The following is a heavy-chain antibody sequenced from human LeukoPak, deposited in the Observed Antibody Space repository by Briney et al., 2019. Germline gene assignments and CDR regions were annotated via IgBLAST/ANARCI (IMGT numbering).Heavy chain of an antibody. CDR2: IKSKTDGGTT. J-gene: IGHJ4*02. V-gene: IGHV3-15*01. Sequence: GGSLRLSCAAFGFTFSSYGMSWVRQAPGKGLEWVGRIKSKTDGGTTDYAAPVKGRFTISRDDSKNTLYLQMNSLRAEDTAVYYCAREGRYYDSSGYYFWGQGTLVTVSS. D-gene: IGHD3-22*01. CDR1: GFTFSSYG. CDR3: AREGRYYDSSGYYF.